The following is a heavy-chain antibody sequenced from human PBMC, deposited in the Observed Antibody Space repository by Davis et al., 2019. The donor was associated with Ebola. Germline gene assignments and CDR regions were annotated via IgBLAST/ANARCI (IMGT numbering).Heavy chain of an antibody. CDR2: FGTVGDT. V-gene: IGHV3-23*01. D-gene: IGHD2/OR15-2a*01. CDR3: VKDSSNIWFDI. J-gene: IGHJ3*02. CDR1: GFIFRNYV. Sequence: GGSLRLSCETSGFIFRNYVMSWVRQAPGKGLEWVSTFGTVGDTYYADSVKGRFAMSRDNSRGTLYLQINSLRVEDSAIYYCVKDSSNIWFDIWGQGTLITVSS.